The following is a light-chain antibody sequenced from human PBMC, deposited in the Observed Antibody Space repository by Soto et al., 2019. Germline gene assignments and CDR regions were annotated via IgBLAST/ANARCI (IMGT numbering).Light chain of an antibody. CDR3: QRVHDYPIT. Sequence: DIQLTQSPSFLSASVGDRVTVTCRSSQDIRSYLAWYQQKPGKAPKVLIYGASTLQSGVPPRFGGSGSGTVFTLTISSLQPEDFANYFCQRVHDYPITFGGGTKVEIK. CDR1: QDIRSY. V-gene: IGKV1-9*01. CDR2: GAS. J-gene: IGKJ4*01.